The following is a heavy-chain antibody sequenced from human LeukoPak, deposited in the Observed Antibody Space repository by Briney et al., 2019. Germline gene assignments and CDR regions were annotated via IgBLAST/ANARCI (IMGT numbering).Heavy chain of an antibody. CDR3: AKGSYCSGGSCYYYYYGMDV. Sequence: GSLRLSCAASGFTFSRYGMHWVRQAPGKGLEWVAVISYDGSNKYYADSVKGRFTISRDNSKNTLYLQMNSLRAEDTAVYYCAKGSYCSGGSCYYYYYGMDVWGKGTTVTVSS. D-gene: IGHD2-15*01. CDR1: GFTFSRYG. CDR2: ISYDGSNK. V-gene: IGHV3-30*18. J-gene: IGHJ6*04.